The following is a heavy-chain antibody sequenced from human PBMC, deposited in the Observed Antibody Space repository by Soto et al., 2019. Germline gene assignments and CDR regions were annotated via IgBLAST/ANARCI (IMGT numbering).Heavy chain of an antibody. Sequence: EVQLVESGGGLVQPGGSLRLSCVASRFTFSNYWMSWIRQAPGKGLEWVANIRPDATEEDYIESVRGRFTISRDNAESSLHLQMDSLRAEDTAVYYCARDTRPEAFDIWGQGTMVTV. D-gene: IGHD6-6*01. CDR2: IRPDATEE. CDR3: ARDTRPEAFDI. CDR1: RFTFSNYW. V-gene: IGHV3-7*01. J-gene: IGHJ3*02.